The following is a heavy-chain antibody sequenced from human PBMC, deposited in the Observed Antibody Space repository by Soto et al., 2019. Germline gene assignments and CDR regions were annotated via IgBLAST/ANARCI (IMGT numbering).Heavy chain of an antibody. D-gene: IGHD3-22*01. V-gene: IGHV3-33*01. CDR3: ARDPPDDSSGYYSFDY. Sequence: PGGSLSLSCAASGFTFRSYGMHWVRQAPGKGLEWVAFIWYDGSNKYYADSVKGRFTISRDNSKNTMYLQMNSLRAEDTSVYYCARDPPDDSSGYYSFDYWGQGTLVTVSS. J-gene: IGHJ4*02. CDR1: GFTFRSYG. CDR2: IWYDGSNK.